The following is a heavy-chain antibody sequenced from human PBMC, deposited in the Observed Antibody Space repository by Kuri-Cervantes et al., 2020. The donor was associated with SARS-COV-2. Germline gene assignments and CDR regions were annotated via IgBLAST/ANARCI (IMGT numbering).Heavy chain of an antibody. CDR1: GFTFSDYY. V-gene: IGHV4-34*01. Sequence: ESLKISCAASGFTFSDYYWSWIRQPPGKGLEWIGEINHSGSTNYNPSLKSRVTISVDKSKNQFSLKLSSVTAAGTAVYYCASEKGYYYYGMDVWGQGTTVTVSS. CDR3: ASEKGYYYYGMDV. CDR2: INHSGST. J-gene: IGHJ6*02.